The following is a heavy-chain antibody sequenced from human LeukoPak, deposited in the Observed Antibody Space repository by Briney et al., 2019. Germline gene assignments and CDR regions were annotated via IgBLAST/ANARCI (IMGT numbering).Heavy chain of an antibody. J-gene: IGHJ6*03. Sequence: GGSLRLSCAASGFTFSSYWMSWVRQAPGKGLEWVSYISSSSSTIYYADSVKGRFTISRDNAKNSLYLQMNSLRAEDTAVYYCARAGYSYGYWYYYMDVWGKGTTVTVSS. CDR3: ARAGYSYGYWYYYMDV. CDR1: GFTFSSYW. D-gene: IGHD5-18*01. V-gene: IGHV3-48*01. CDR2: ISSSSSTI.